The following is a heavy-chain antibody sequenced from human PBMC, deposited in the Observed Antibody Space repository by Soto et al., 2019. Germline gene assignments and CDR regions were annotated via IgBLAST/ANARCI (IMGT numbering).Heavy chain of an antibody. CDR2: IYHSGST. Sequence: SEPLSLTCTVSGGSISSYYWSWIRQPPGKGLEWIGYIYHSGSTIYNPSLQSRVTLSVDKSKNEFSLKMSSVTDADTAVYYCTSKFGQLLADAFDIWGQGTMVTVSS. CDR3: TSKFGQLLADAFDI. V-gene: IGHV4-59*12. J-gene: IGHJ3*02. D-gene: IGHD3-10*01. CDR1: GGSISSYY.